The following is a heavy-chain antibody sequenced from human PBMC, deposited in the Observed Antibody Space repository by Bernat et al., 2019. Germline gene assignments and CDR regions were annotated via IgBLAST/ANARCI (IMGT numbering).Heavy chain of an antibody. D-gene: IGHD2-2*01. Sequence: QVQLVESGGGVVQPGRSLRLSCAASGFTFSSSPLHWVRQAPGKGLEWVAVISYDGSNKYYADSVKGRFTISRDNSKNTLYLQMNSLRPEDTAGYYCVRERCSSTSCQAPVDYWGQGTLVTVSS. CDR2: ISYDGSNK. CDR1: GFTFSSSP. CDR3: VRERCSSTSCQAPVDY. J-gene: IGHJ4*02. V-gene: IGHV3-30-3*01.